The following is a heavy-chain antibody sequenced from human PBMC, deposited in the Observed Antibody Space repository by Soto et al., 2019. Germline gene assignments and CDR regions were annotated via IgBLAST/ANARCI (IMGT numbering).Heavy chain of an antibody. D-gene: IGHD6-13*01. CDR1: GYTFTSYA. CDR2: INAGNGNT. CDR3: ARRSGWYVWFGP. V-gene: IGHV1-3*05. Sequence: QVQLVQSGAEEKKPGASVKVSCKASGYTFTSYAMHWVRQDPGQRLEWMGWINAGNGNTKYSQKFQGRVTITRDTSASTAYMELSRMRSEDTAVYYCARRSGWYVWFGPWGQGTLVTVSS. J-gene: IGHJ5*02.